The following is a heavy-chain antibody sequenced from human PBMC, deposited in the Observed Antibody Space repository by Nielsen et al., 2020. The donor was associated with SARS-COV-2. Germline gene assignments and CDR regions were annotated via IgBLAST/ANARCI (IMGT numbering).Heavy chain of an antibody. CDR2: IYHSGRT. Sequence: SQTLSLTCAVSGGSISSGGYSWRWIRQPPGKGLEWIGYIYHSGRTYYNPSLKSRVTISVDRSKNQFSLKLSSVTAADTAVYYCARGGRITFGGADDAFDIWGQGTMGTVSS. J-gene: IGHJ3*02. CDR1: GGSISSGGYS. D-gene: IGHD3-16*01. V-gene: IGHV4-30-2*01. CDR3: ARGGRITFGGADDAFDI.